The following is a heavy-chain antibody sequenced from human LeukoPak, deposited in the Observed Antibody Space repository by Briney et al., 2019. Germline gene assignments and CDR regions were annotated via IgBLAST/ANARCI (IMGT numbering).Heavy chain of an antibody. V-gene: IGHV3-20*04. CDR3: GRVHCSTNSCYDYYDYYMDV. CDR2: INWDGAST. J-gene: IGHJ6*03. D-gene: IGHD2-2*01. Sequence: GGSLRLSCAASGFRFDDYSMNWVRHVAGQGLECVAGINWDGASTGNRDSMKGRFTISRDTGKNSLYLQLNSLRVEDTAVYYCGRVHCSTNSCYDYYDYYMDVSGNGTTVTVSS. CDR1: GFRFDDYS.